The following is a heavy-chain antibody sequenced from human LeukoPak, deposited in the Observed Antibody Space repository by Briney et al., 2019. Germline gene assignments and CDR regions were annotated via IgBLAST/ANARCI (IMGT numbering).Heavy chain of an antibody. V-gene: IGHV1-18*01. CDR2: ISAYNGNT. J-gene: IGHJ4*02. D-gene: IGHD6-13*01. Sequence: ASVKVSCKASGYTFTSYGISWVRQAPGQGLEWMGWISAYNGNTNYAQKLQGRVTMTTDTSTSTAYMELRSLRSDDTAVYYCARSRSYSSSWYSDFDYWGQGTLDTVSS. CDR3: ARSRSYSSSWYSDFDY. CDR1: GYTFTSYG.